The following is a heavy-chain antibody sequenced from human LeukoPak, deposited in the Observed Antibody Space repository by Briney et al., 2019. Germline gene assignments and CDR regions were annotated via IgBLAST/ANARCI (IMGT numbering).Heavy chain of an antibody. CDR1: GYTFTSYD. CDR2: MNPNSGNT. CDR3: AKVGATTGYYYYYMDV. V-gene: IGHV1-8*01. Sequence: ASVKVSCKASGYTFTSYDINWVRQATGQGLEWMGWMNPNSGNTGYAQKFQGRVTMTRNTSISTAYMELSSLRSEDTAVYYYAKVGATTGYYYYYMDVWGKGTTVTVSS. J-gene: IGHJ6*03. D-gene: IGHD1-26*01.